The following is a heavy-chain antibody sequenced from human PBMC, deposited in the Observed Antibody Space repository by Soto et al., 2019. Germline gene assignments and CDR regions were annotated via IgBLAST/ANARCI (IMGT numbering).Heavy chain of an antibody. V-gene: IGHV3-11*01. CDR1: GFTFRDHY. CDR2: ISASSTTI. Sequence: GGSLRLSCAASGFTFRDHYMTWIRQVPGKGLEWVSYISASSTTIYYADSVKGRFTISRDNAKNSVFLQMNSLRAEDTAVYYSAREVLDYDILTGYEYNWFDPWGQGTLVTVSS. D-gene: IGHD3-9*01. CDR3: AREVLDYDILTGYEYNWFDP. J-gene: IGHJ5*02.